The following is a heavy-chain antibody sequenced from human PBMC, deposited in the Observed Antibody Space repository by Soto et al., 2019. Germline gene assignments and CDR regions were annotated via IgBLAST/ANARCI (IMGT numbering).Heavy chain of an antibody. D-gene: IGHD6-13*01. Sequence: SVKVSCKASGGTFSSYAISWVRQAPGQGLEWMGGIIPIFGTANYAQKFQGRVTITADESTSTAYMELSSLRSEDTAVYYCAREIAAAAGTGHYGMDVWGQGTTVTVSS. V-gene: IGHV1-69*13. CDR3: AREIAAAAGTGHYGMDV. CDR2: IIPIFGTA. CDR1: GGTFSSYA. J-gene: IGHJ6*02.